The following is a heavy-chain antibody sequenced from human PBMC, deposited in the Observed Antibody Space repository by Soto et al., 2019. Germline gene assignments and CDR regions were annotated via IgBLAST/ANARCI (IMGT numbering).Heavy chain of an antibody. CDR1: GGSISSSSYY. V-gene: IGHV4-39*01. J-gene: IGHJ6*02. Sequence: SETLSLTCTVSGGSISSSSYYWGWIRQPPGKGLEWIGSIYYSGSTYYNLSLKSRVTISADTSKNQFSLKLTSVTAADTAVYYCARHNGPLYVGYYYDMDVWGQGTTVTVSS. D-gene: IGHD3-16*01. CDR3: ARHNGPLYVGYYYDMDV. CDR2: IYYSGST.